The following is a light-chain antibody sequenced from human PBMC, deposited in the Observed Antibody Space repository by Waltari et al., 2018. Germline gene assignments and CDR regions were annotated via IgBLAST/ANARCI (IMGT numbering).Light chain of an antibody. Sequence: QSALTQPPSASGSPGQSVTISCTGTSTDIGVYNYVSWYQQHPGKAPKLLIYEVTERPSGVPDRVSGSKSGNTASLTVSGLQGEDEADYYCASFAGSNNLFGGGTKLTVL. V-gene: IGLV2-8*01. CDR3: ASFAGSNNL. CDR1: STDIGVYNY. CDR2: EVT. J-gene: IGLJ2*01.